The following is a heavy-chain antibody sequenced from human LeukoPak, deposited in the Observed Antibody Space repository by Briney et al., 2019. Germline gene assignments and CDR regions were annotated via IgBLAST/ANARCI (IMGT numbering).Heavy chain of an antibody. CDR2: IIPIFGTA. CDR1: GGTFISYA. V-gene: IGHV1-69*05. J-gene: IGHJ6*03. D-gene: IGHD5-18*01. Sequence: GASVKVSCKASGGTFISYAISWVRQAPGQGLEWMGRIIPIFGTANYAQKFQGRVTITTDESTSTAYMELSSLRSEDTAVYYCARGAMVTDYYYYMGVWGKGTTVTVSS. CDR3: ARGAMVTDYYYYMGV.